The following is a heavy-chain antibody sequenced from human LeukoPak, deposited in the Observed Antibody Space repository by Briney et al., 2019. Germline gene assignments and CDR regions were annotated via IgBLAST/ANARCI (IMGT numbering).Heavy chain of an antibody. J-gene: IGHJ6*02. D-gene: IGHD4-17*01. V-gene: IGHV3-23*01. CDR3: AKIGHGDYVYYYYGMDV. Sequence: GGSLRLSCAASGFTFSSCAMSWVRQAPGKGLEWVSAISGSGGSTYYADSVKGRFTISRDNSKNTLYLQMNSLRAEDTAVYYCAKIGHGDYVYYYYGMDVWGQGTTVTVSS. CDR2: ISGSGGST. CDR1: GFTFSSCA.